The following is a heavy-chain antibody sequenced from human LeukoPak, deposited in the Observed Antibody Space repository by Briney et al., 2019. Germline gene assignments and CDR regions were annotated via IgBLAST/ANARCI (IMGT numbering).Heavy chain of an antibody. CDR3: AKANRGYSYVPPAELDY. CDR2: FNPSGGGT. V-gene: IGHV1-46*01. Sequence: GASVKVSCKASGYTFTSYYIHWVRQAPGQGLEWMGIFNPSGGGTTYAQKFQGRVTMTSDMSTSTVYMELSSLRSGDTAVYYCAKANRGYSYVPPAELDYWGQGTLVTVSS. D-gene: IGHD5-18*01. J-gene: IGHJ4*02. CDR1: GYTFTSYY.